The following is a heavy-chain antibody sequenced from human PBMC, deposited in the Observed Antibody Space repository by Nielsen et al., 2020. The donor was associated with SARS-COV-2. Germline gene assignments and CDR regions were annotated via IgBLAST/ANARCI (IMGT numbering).Heavy chain of an antibody. D-gene: IGHD3-22*01. J-gene: IGHJ6*02. CDR3: ARHPPYYYDSSGYYDYYYGMDV. CDR2: ISGSGGST. Sequence: WIRQPPGKGLEWVSAISGSGGSTYYADSVKGRFTISRDNAKNTLYLQMNSLRAEDTAVYYCARHPPYYYDSSGYYDYYYGMDVWGQGTTVTVSS. V-gene: IGHV3-23*01.